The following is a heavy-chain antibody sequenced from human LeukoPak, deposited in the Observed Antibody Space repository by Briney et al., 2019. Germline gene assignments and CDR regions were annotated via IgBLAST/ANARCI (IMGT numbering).Heavy chain of an antibody. J-gene: IGHJ4*02. V-gene: IGHV1-69*13. CDR1: GGTFSSYA. D-gene: IGHD3-22*01. CDR2: IIPIFGTA. CDR3: AMGHNCYDSSGFYY. Sequence: SVKVPCKASGGTFSSYAISWVRQAPGQGLEWMGGIIPIFGTANYAQKFQGRVTITADESTSTAYMELSSLRSEDTAVYYCAMGHNCYDSSGFYYWGQGTLVTVSS.